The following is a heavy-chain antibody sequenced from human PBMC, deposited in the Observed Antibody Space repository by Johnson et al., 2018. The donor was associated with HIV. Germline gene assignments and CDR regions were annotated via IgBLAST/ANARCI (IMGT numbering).Heavy chain of an antibody. CDR3: AAGDSSGYYRQSDAFNI. CDR1: GFTFSSYG. CDR2: IRYDGSNK. Sequence: QVQLVESGGGVVQPGGSLRLSCAASGFTFSSYGMHWVRQAPGKGLEWVAFIRYDGSNKYYADSVKGRLTISRDNSKNTLYMQMNSLRAKDTAVYYCAAGDSSGYYRQSDAFNIWGQGTMVTVSS. V-gene: IGHV3-30*02. D-gene: IGHD3-22*01. J-gene: IGHJ3*02.